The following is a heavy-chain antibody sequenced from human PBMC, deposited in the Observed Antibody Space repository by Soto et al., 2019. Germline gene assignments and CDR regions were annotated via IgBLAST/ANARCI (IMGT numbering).Heavy chain of an antibody. CDR1: GYTFTSYG. J-gene: IGHJ6*02. CDR2: INAGNGNT. CDR3: ARDPNDSSAYYHHYYYGMDV. Sequence: ASVKVSCKASGYTFTSYGIHWVRQAPGQRLELTGWINAGNGNTKYSEKFQDRVTITRDTSASTAYLELSSLRSEDTAVYYCARDPNDSSAYYHHYYYGMDVWGQGTTVTVYS. V-gene: IGHV1-3*01. D-gene: IGHD3-22*01.